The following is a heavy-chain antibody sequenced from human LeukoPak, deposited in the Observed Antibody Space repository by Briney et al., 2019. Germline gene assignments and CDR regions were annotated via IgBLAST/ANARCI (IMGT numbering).Heavy chain of an antibody. CDR2: IYYSGST. CDR3: ARRGITNGAFDY. V-gene: IGHV4-39*01. J-gene: IGHJ4*02. CDR1: GDSISSSGYY. Sequence: SETLSLTCTVSGDSISSSGYYWGWIRQPPGKGLEWIGSIYYSGSTYYNPSLKSRVTISVDTSKGQFSLKLSSVTAADTSVYYCARRGITNGAFDYWGQGTLVTVSS. D-gene: IGHD3-10*01.